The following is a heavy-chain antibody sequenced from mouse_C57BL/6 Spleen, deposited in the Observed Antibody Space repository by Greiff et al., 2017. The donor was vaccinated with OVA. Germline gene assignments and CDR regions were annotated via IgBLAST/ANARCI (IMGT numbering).Heavy chain of an antibody. CDR2: ILPGSGST. Sequence: QVQLKESGAELMKPGASVKLSCKATGYTFTGYWIEWVKQRPGHGLEWIGEILPGSGSTNYNEKFKGKATFTADTSSNTAYMQLSSLTTEDSAIYYCASPFTTVVATDWYFDVWGTGTTVTVSS. CDR1: GYTFTGYW. CDR3: ASPFTTVVATDWYFDV. D-gene: IGHD1-1*01. J-gene: IGHJ1*03. V-gene: IGHV1-9*01.